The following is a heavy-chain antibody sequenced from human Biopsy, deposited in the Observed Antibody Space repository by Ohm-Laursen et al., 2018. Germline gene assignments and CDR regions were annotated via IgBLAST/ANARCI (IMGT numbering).Heavy chain of an antibody. CDR1: GFTFSSYG. J-gene: IGHJ6*02. CDR3: ARDGAAGYGLDV. CDR2: IWYDGSRQ. V-gene: IGHV3-33*01. D-gene: IGHD6-25*01. Sequence: SLRLSCAASGFTFSSYGMHWVRQAPGKGLEWVAVIWYDGSRQYSADSVKGRFTISRDNAKNTLYLQMDSLRAEDTAVYYCARDGAAGYGLDVWGQGTTVTVSS.